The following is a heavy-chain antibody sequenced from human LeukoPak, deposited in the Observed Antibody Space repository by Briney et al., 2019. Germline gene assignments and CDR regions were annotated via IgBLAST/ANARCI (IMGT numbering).Heavy chain of an antibody. J-gene: IGHJ4*02. V-gene: IGHV5-51*01. CDR3: ARPLQGIVGATGFDY. CDR1: EYSFATYW. D-gene: IGHD1-26*01. CDR2: IYPSDSDT. Sequence: PGESLKISCQGSEYSFATYWIAWLRQMPGKGLEWMGIIYPSDSDTRYSPSFQGQVTISADKSIKTAYLQWSSLKASDTAMYYCARPLQGIVGATGFDYWGQGTLVTVSS.